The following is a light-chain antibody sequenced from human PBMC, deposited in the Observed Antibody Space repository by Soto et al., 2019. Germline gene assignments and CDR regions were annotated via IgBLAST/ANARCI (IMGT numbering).Light chain of an antibody. Sequence: EIVLTQSPGTLSWSPGERATLSCRASKSVSSSYLAWYQQKPGQAPRLLIYGASSRATGIPDRFSGSGSGADFSLNISRLEPEDFAVYYCRQYGSSLMYTFGEGTKLEIK. V-gene: IGKV3-20*01. CDR2: GAS. CDR1: KSVSSSY. CDR3: RQYGSSLMYT. J-gene: IGKJ2*01.